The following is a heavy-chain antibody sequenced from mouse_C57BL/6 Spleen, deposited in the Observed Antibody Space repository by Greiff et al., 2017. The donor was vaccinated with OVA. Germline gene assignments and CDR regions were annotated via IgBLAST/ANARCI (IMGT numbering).Heavy chain of an antibody. V-gene: IGHV1-64*01. CDR2: IHPNSGST. CDR3: ARRSSGGWFAY. CDR1: GYTFTSYW. Sequence: QVQLQQPGAELVKPGASVKLSCKASGYTFTSYWMHWVKQRPGQGLEWIGMIHPNSGSTNYNEKFKSKATLTVDKSSSTAYMQLSSLTSEDSAVYYCARRSSGGWFAYWAKGLWSLSLQ. D-gene: IGHD3-1*01. J-gene: IGHJ3*01.